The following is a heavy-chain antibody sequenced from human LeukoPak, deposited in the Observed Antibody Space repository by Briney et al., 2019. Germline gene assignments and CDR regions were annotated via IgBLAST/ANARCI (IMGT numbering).Heavy chain of an antibody. J-gene: IGHJ1*01. CDR3: AREDGFCSGGSCYQH. CDR2: INWNGVST. CDR1: GFTFDDYG. V-gene: IGHV3-20*04. D-gene: IGHD2-15*01. Sequence: GGSLRLSCAASGFTFDDYGMSWVRQAPGRGLEWVSFINWNGVSTDYADSVKGRFTISRDNAKNSLYLQMSSLRVEDTALYYCAREDGFCSGGSCYQHWGQGTLVAVSS.